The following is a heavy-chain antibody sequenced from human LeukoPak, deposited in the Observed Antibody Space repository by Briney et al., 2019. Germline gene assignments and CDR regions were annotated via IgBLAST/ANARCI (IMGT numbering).Heavy chain of an antibody. CDR3: AKDCSGGSCYYY. J-gene: IGHJ4*02. Sequence: PSETLSLTCAVYGGSFSGYYWSWVRQAPGKGLEWVSAISGSGGSTYYADSVKGRFTISRDNSKNTLYLQMNSLRAEDTAVYYCAKDCSGGSCYYYWGQGTLVTVSS. CDR1: GGSFSGYY. CDR2: ISGSGGST. V-gene: IGHV3-23*01. D-gene: IGHD2-15*01.